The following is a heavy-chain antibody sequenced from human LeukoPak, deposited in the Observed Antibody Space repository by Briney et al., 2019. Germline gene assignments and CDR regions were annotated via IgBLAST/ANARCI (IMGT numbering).Heavy chain of an antibody. D-gene: IGHD2-15*01. J-gene: IGHJ4*02. CDR1: GGSISNYY. V-gene: IGHV4-59*08. CDR2: IYYSGST. Sequence: SETLSLTCTVSGGSISNYYWGWIRQSPGKGLEWIGYIYYSGSTKYSPSLKSRVTTSVDASKNQFSLKLSSVTAADTAVYYCARHATSDYGFPFDYWGQGTLVTVSS. CDR3: ARHATSDYGFPFDY.